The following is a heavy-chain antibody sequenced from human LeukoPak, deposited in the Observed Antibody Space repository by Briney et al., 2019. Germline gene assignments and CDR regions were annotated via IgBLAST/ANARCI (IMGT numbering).Heavy chain of an antibody. V-gene: IGHV1-69*05. CDR1: GGTFSSYA. J-gene: IGHJ5*02. D-gene: IGHD2-2*01. CDR3: ARASRADIVVVPAAPGDWFDP. CDR2: IIPIFSTA. Sequence: ASVKVSCKASGGTFSSYAISWVRQAPGQGLEWMGGIIPIFSTANYAQKFQGRVTITTDESTSTAYMELSSLRSEDTAVYYCARASRADIVVVPAAPGDWFDPWGQGTLVTVSS.